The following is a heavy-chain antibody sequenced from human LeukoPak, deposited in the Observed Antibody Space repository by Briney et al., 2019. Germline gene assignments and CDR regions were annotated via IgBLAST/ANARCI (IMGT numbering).Heavy chain of an antibody. CDR3: VKPNREHYYYYMDV. D-gene: IGHD1-1*01. J-gene: IGHJ6*03. CDR1: GGSFSGYY. Sequence: SETLSLTCAVYGGSFSGYYWSWIRQPPGKGLEWIGEINHSGSTNYNPSLKSRVTISVDTSKNRFSLKLSSVTAADTAVYYCVKPNREHYYYYMDVWGKGTTVTVSS. V-gene: IGHV4-34*01. CDR2: INHSGST.